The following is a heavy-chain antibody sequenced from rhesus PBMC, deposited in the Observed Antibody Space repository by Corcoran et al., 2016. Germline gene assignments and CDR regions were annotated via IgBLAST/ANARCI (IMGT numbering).Heavy chain of an antibody. CDR3: ARQSNYGYFDY. CDR2: IYASGSST. D-gene: IGHD4-23*01. V-gene: IGHV4S11*01. J-gene: IGHJ4*01. CDR1: GGSIISNY. Sequence: QVQLQESGPGLAKTLETLSLTGAVSGGSIISNYWSWIRQAPGKGLVWIGSIYASGSSTNYNPSLKSRVTLSVDTSENQLSLQLSSVTAADTAVYYCARQSNYGYFDYWGQGVLVTVSS.